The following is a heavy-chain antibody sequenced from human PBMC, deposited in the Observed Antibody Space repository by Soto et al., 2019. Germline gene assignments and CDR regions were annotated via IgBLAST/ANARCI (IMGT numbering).Heavy chain of an antibody. CDR2: IYKSGST. J-gene: IGHJ5*02. D-gene: IGHD6-6*01. Sequence: QVHLQESGPGLLKPSQTLSLTCTVSGDSIGSGDFYWTWIRQSPGKGLEYIGYIYKSGSTYYNPCLTSRPISSSDTSKNLFFLSLNSVTAADTAIYYCAKSLSASSGWFDPWGQGTLVTVSS. V-gene: IGHV4-30-4*01. CDR3: AKSLSASSGWFDP. CDR1: GDSIGSGDFY.